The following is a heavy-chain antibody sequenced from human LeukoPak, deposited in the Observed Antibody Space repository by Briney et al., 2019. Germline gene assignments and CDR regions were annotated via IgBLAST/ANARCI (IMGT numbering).Heavy chain of an antibody. CDR2: INPNSGDT. Sequence: ASVKVSCKASGYTFTGYYMHWVRQAPGQGLEWMGWINPNSGDTNYAQKFQGRVTMTRDTSISTAYMELSRLRSDDTAVYYCARKRSSSIRFDPWGQGTLVTVSS. D-gene: IGHD6-13*01. V-gene: IGHV1-2*02. CDR3: ARKRSSSIRFDP. CDR1: GYTFTGYY. J-gene: IGHJ5*02.